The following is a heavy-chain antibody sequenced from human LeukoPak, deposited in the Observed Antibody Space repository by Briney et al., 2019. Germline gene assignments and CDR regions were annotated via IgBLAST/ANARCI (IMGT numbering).Heavy chain of an antibody. CDR2: IYHSGST. V-gene: IGHV4-38-2*02. Sequence: PSETLSLTCTVSGYSISSGYYWGWIRQPPGKGLEWIGSIYHSGSTYYNPSLKSRVTISVDTSKNQFSLKLSSVTAADTAVYYCARGAYYHDYWGQGTLVTVSS. D-gene: IGHD3-10*01. J-gene: IGHJ4*02. CDR1: GYSISSGYY. CDR3: ARGAYYHDY.